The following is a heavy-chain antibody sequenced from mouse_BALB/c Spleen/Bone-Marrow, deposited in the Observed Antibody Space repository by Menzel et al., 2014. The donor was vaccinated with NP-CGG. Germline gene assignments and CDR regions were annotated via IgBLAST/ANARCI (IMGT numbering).Heavy chain of an antibody. D-gene: IGHD2-1*01. CDR1: GNTFTTFW. CDR3: ANGNSFAY. J-gene: IGHJ3*01. CDR2: INPTTSYT. Sequence: QVQLQQSGADPAQPGASVKMSCTASGNTFTTFWMHWVKQRPGQGLEWIGYINPTTSYTEYSQKFKAKATLTADKSSSTAYMQLSSLTSEDSAVYYCANGNSFAYWSHGTLVTVSA. V-gene: IGHV1-7*01.